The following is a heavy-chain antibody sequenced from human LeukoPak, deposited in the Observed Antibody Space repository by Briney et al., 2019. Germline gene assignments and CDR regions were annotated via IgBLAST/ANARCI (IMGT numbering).Heavy chain of an antibody. D-gene: IGHD3-22*01. Sequence: GASVKVSCKASGYTFTGYYMHWVRQAPGQGLEWMGWINPNSGGTNYAQKFQGRVTMTRDTSISTAYMELSRPRSDDTAVYYCARDVYYYDSSGYESWGQGTLVTVSS. CDR3: ARDVYYYDSSGYES. CDR2: INPNSGGT. CDR1: GYTFTGYY. V-gene: IGHV1-2*02. J-gene: IGHJ4*02.